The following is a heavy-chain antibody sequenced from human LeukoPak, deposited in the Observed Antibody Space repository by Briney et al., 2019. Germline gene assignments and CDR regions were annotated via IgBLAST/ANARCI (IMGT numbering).Heavy chain of an antibody. J-gene: IGHJ4*02. D-gene: IGHD3-10*01. Sequence: SETLSLTCTVSGGSISSYYWSWIRQPPGTGLECIGYIYYSGSTKYNPSLKSRVTMSVDTSKNQFSLKLSSVTAADTAVYYCARQQYASGNSYYLDYWGQGTLVTVSS. V-gene: IGHV4-59*08. CDR2: IYYSGST. CDR1: GGSISSYY. CDR3: ARQQYASGNSYYLDY.